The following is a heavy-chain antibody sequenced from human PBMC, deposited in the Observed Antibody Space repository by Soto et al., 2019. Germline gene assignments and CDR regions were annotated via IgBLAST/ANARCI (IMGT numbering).Heavy chain of an antibody. D-gene: IGHD2-15*01. CDR2: VSIGGST. V-gene: IGHV3-23*01. CDR1: GFTFSSYA. Sequence: DVQLLESGGGLVQPEGSLRLSCAASGFTFSSYAMGWVRQGPGKGLEWVAVVSIGGSTHYADSVRGRFTISRDNSKNTPSLQMNSLTCEDKAVYFCAKRRGAGGHFDYWGQGALVTVSS. CDR3: AKRRGAGGHFDY. J-gene: IGHJ4*02.